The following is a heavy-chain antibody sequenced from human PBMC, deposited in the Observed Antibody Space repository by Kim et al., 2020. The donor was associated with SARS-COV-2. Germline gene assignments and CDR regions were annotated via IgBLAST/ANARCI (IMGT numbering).Heavy chain of an antibody. V-gene: IGHV3-30-3*01. CDR2: ISYDGSNK. J-gene: IGHJ1*01. CDR1: GFTFSSYA. CDR3: ARGPSIAARQPFRY. Sequence: GGSLRLSCAASGFTFSSYAMHWVRQAPGKGLEWVAVISYDGSNKYYADSVKGRFTISRDNSKNTLYLQMNSLRAEDTAVYYCARGPSIAARQPFRYWGQG. D-gene: IGHD6-6*01.